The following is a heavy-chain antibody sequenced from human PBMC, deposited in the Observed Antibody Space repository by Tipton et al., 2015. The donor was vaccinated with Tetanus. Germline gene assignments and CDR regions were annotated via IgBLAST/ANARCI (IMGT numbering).Heavy chain of an antibody. CDR3: ARFSYDSGGFYSYFDY. D-gene: IGHD3-22*01. CDR1: GFSISSGGYY. Sequence: TLSLTCTVSGFSISSGGYYWSWVRQHPGKGLEWIGDIYYSGSANYNPSLKSRITISVDTSSDQFSLRLTSVTAADTAIYYCARFSYDSGGFYSYFDYWGRGTLVAVSS. CDR2: IYYSGSA. J-gene: IGHJ4*02. V-gene: IGHV4-61*08.